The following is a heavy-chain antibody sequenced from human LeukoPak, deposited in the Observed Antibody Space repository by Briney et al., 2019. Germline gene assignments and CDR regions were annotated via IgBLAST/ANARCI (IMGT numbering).Heavy chain of an antibody. J-gene: IGHJ4*02. CDR1: GGSISSYY. CDR3: ARHSINSSSFDY. Sequence: SETLSLTCTVSGGSISSYYWSWIRQPPGKGLEWIGYIYYSGSTNYNPSLKSRVTISVDTSKNQFSLKLSSVTAADTAVYYCARHSINSSSFDYWGQGTLVIVS. V-gene: IGHV4-59*08. D-gene: IGHD6-6*01. CDR2: IYYSGST.